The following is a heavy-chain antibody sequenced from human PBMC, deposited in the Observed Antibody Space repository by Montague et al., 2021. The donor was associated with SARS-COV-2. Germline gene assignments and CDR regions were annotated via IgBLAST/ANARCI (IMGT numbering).Heavy chain of an antibody. D-gene: IGHD2-15*01. CDR2: NGGSGDT. CDR3: AKEMGHGRPFDY. V-gene: IGHV3-23*01. Sequence: SLRLSCAASGFTSGFIFRKVAMSWVRQAPGKGLEWVSANGGSGDTYYADSVKGRFAISRDNSKNTLYLQMNSLRADDTAVYYCAKEMGHGRPFDYWGQGALVTVSS. CDR1: GFTSGFIFRKVA. J-gene: IGHJ4*02.